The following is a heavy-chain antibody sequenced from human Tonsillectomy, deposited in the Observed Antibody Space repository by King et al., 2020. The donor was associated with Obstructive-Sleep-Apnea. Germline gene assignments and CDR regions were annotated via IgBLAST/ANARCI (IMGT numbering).Heavy chain of an antibody. D-gene: IGHD3-16*01. CDR1: GGSISSHY. CDR2: INYSGST. J-gene: IGHJ6*02. V-gene: IGHV4-59*11. CDR3: ARDGGVTGQYYYYGLDV. Sequence: VPLQESGPGLVKPSETLSLTCTVSGGSISSHYWNWIRQPPGKGLEWIGFINYSGSTNYNPSLQSRVTMSVDTSKKQFSLRVTSVTAADTAVYYCARDGGVTGQYYYYGLDVWGQGTTVTVSS.